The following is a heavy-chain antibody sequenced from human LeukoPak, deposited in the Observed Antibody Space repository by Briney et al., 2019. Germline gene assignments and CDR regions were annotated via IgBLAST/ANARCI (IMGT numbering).Heavy chain of an antibody. J-gene: IGHJ4*02. CDR2: ISGQNDNT. CDR1: GYIFRNYG. CDR3: ARIDYSNHHY. Sequence: GASVKVSCKASGYIFRNYGVSWVRQAPGQGLEWMGWISGQNDNTDYAQKFQGRVTMTKDTSTSTAYMGLRSLRSDDTAVYYCARIDYSNHHYWGQGTLVTVSS. D-gene: IGHD4-4*01. V-gene: IGHV1-18*01.